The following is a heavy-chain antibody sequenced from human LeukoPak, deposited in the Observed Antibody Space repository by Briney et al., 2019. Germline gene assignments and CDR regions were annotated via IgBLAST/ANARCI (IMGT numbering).Heavy chain of an antibody. CDR3: AREVPQTSPDAFDI. Sequence: PSETLSLTCTVSGGSISSYYWSWIRQPAGKGLEWIGRIYTSGSTNYNPSLKSRVTMSVDTSKNQFSLKLSSVTAADTAVYYCAREVPQTSPDAFDIWGQGTMVTVSS. J-gene: IGHJ3*02. CDR1: GGSISSYY. V-gene: IGHV4-4*07. D-gene: IGHD1-1*01. CDR2: IYTSGST.